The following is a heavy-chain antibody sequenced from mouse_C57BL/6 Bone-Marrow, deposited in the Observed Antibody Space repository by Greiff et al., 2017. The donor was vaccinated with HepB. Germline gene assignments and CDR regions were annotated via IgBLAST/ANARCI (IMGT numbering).Heavy chain of an antibody. D-gene: IGHD2-1*01. V-gene: IGHV5-4*01. Sequence: EVKVEESGGGLVKPGGSLKLSCAASGFTFSSYAMSWVRQTPEKRLEWVATISDGGSYTYYPDNVKGRFTISRDNAKNNLYLQMSHLKSEDTAMYYCARDNYEDFDYWGQGTTLTVSS. CDR3: ARDNYEDFDY. CDR1: GFTFSSYA. CDR2: ISDGGSYT. J-gene: IGHJ2*01.